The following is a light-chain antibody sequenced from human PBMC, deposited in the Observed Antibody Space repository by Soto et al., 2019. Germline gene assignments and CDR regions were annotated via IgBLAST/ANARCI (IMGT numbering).Light chain of an antibody. V-gene: IGLV2-14*01. CDR3: SSYTSSSTVI. CDR1: SSDVGGYNY. CDR2: EVR. J-gene: IGLJ2*01. Sequence: QSALTQPASVSGSLGQSITISCTGTSSDVGGYNYVSWYQQHPAKAPKLMIYEVRNRPSGVSNRFSGSKSGNTASLTISGLQAEDEADYYCSSYTSSSTVIFGGGTKVTVL.